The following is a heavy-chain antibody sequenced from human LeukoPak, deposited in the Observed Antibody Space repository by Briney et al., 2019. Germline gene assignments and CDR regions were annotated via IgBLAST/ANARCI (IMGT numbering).Heavy chain of an antibody. CDR1: GFSFDTYA. CDR3: ARTEGDIAVAGTSLDYYYGMDV. Sequence: PGRSLRLSCAASGFSFDTYAMHWVRQAPGQGLEWAALIWHDGSHKFYSNSVRGQFTISRDNSKNTVYLQMNNLRPDDTAVYYCARTEGDIAVAGTSLDYYYGMDVWGKGTTVTVSS. D-gene: IGHD6-19*01. J-gene: IGHJ6*04. V-gene: IGHV3-33*01. CDR2: IWHDGSHK.